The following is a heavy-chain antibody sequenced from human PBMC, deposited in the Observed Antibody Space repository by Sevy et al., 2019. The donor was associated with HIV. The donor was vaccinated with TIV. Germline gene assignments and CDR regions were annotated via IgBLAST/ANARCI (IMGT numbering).Heavy chain of an antibody. Sequence: SETLSLTCTVSGGSISSYYWSWIRQPAGKGLEWIGRIYTSGSTNYNPSLKSRVTMSVDTSKNQFSLKLSSVTAADTAVYYCARGPQWLAYYYYGMDVWCQGTTVTVSS. CDR2: IYTSGST. D-gene: IGHD6-19*01. CDR3: ARGPQWLAYYYYGMDV. J-gene: IGHJ6*02. V-gene: IGHV4-4*07. CDR1: GGSISSYY.